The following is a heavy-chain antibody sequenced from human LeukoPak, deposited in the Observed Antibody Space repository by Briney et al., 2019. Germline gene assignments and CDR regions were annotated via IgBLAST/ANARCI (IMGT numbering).Heavy chain of an antibody. D-gene: IGHD3-3*01. CDR3: AREGVVIDH. J-gene: IGHJ4*02. V-gene: IGHV3-74*01. CDR1: GFTFSTYW. Sequence: GGSLRLSCAASGFTFSTYWMDWVRQAPGKGLVWVSRIYTAGSTTTYADSVKGRFTISRDNAKNTLYLQLNSLSVEDTAVYYCAREGVVIDHWGQGTLVTVSS. CDR2: IYTAGSTT.